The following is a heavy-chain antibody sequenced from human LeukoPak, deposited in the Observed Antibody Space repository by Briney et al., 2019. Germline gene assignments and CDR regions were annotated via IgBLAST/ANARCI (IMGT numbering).Heavy chain of an antibody. CDR2: VSSNGGST. CDR1: GFTFSNYA. V-gene: IGHV3-64*01. Sequence: PGGSLRLSCAASGFTFSNYAMHWVRQAPGKGLEYVSPVSSNGGSTDYANSVKGRFTISRDNSKNTLYLHMGSLRAEDMAVYYCARDVTLFGQGPFDYWGQGTLVTVSS. CDR3: ARDVTLFGQGPFDY. J-gene: IGHJ4*02. D-gene: IGHD3-3*01.